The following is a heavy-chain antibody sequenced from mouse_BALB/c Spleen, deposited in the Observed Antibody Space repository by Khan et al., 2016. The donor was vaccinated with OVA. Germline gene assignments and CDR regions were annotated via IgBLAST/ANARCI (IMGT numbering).Heavy chain of an antibody. CDR1: GYSITSNYV. CDR2: ISYSGYT. CDR3: ARGNYYGYYFDY. Sequence: EVQLQESGPGLVKPSQSLSLTCTVTGYSITSNYVWNWIRQFPGNKLEWMGYISYSGYTTYNPSLKSRISFTRDTSKNQFFLQLNSVTTEDTATYYCARGNYYGYYFDYWGQGTTLTVSS. V-gene: IGHV3-2*02. D-gene: IGHD1-1*01. J-gene: IGHJ2*01.